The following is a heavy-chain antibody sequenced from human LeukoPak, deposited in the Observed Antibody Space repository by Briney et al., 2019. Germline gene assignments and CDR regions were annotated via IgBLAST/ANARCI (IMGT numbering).Heavy chain of an antibody. CDR3: ARLGRYMAATGTPNFDY. CDR2: IYYNGGT. J-gene: IGHJ4*02. V-gene: IGHV4-59*08. Sequence: SETLSLTCTVSGXSISSYYWSWIRQPPGEGLEWIGCIYYNGGTNSSPSLKSRVTMSVDSSKSQFSLRLRSVTAADTAVYYCARLGRYMAATGTPNFDYWGQGILVTVSS. D-gene: IGHD1-26*01. CDR1: GXSISSYY.